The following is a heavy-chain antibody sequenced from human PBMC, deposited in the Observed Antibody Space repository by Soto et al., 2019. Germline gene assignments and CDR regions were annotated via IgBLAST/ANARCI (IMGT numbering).Heavy chain of an antibody. Sequence: ASETLSLTCTVSGGSISSYYWSWIRQTPGKGLQWIGQINHSGSASYNPSLKSRVTISVHTSNSQFSLELSSVTAADTAVYYCARGLITGSHYSGGWYYFDSWGQGTQVTVSS. D-gene: IGHD6-19*01. CDR1: GGSISSYY. V-gene: IGHV4-34*01. CDR3: ARGLITGSHYSGGWYYFDS. J-gene: IGHJ4*02. CDR2: INHSGSA.